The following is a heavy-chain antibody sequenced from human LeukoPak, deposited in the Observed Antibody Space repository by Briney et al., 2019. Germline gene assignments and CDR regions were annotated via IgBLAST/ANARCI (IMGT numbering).Heavy chain of an antibody. CDR1: GYSFTNYW. V-gene: IGHV5-51*01. Sequence: GESLKISCKASGYSFTNYWIGWVRQMPGKGLEWMGIINPGDSDTRYSLSFQGQVTISADKSISTAYLQWSSLRASDTAMYYCARGLRGTTYYYYYGMDVWGQGTTVTVSS. J-gene: IGHJ6*02. D-gene: IGHD1-1*01. CDR2: INPGDSDT. CDR3: ARGLRGTTYYYYYGMDV.